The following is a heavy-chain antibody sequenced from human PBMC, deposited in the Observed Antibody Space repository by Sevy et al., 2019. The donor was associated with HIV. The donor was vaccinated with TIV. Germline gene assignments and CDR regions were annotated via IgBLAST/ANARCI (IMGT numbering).Heavy chain of an antibody. CDR1: GFTFSSYW. V-gene: IGHV3-7*03. CDR3: ARALIAVAGYYFDY. Sequence: GGSLGLSCAASGFTFSSYWMSWVRQAPGKGLEWVANIKQDGSEKYYVDSVKGRFTISRDNAKNSLYLQMNSLRAEDTAVYYCARALIAVAGYYFDYWGQGTLVTVSS. CDR2: IKQDGSEK. D-gene: IGHD6-19*01. J-gene: IGHJ4*02.